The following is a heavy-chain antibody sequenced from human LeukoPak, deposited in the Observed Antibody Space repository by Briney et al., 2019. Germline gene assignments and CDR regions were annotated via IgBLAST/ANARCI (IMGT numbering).Heavy chain of an antibody. CDR2: IYHSGST. V-gene: IGHV4-4*02. Sequence: SGTLSLTCAVSGGSFSSSNWWSWVRQPPGKGLEWIGEIYHSGSTNYNPSLKSRVTISVDKSKNQFSLKLSSVPAADTAVYYCARAPIVVELNAFDIWGQGTMVTVSS. D-gene: IGHD2-21*01. CDR3: ARAPIVVELNAFDI. CDR1: GGSFSSSNW. J-gene: IGHJ3*02.